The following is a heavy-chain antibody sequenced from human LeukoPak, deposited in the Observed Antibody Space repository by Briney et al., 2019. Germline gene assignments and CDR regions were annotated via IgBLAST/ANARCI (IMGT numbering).Heavy chain of an antibody. V-gene: IGHV3-48*01. J-gene: IGHJ4*01. D-gene: IGHD6-13*01. CDR3: ARDLEGSSGFDY. CDR2: ISGSSSTI. Sequence: GESLRLSCAASGFTFNSYSINWVRQAPGKGLEWPSYISGSSSTIYYADSVKGRFTISRDYAKNSLSLQMNSLRAEDTAVYYCARDLEGSSGFDYWGHGTLVTVS. CDR1: GFTFNSYS.